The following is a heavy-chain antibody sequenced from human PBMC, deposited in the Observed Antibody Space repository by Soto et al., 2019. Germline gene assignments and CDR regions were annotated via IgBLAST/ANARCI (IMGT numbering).Heavy chain of an antibody. Sequence: QVQLQESGPGLVKPSETLSLTCTVSGGSISTYYWSWIRQSPGGGLEWIGYIYFSGTTNYNPSLTSXXTXSXXTSKIQFSLKLTSVTAADTAMYYCARASRADAFDIWGQGTVVTVSS. J-gene: IGHJ3*02. CDR2: IYFSGTT. V-gene: IGHV4-59*12. CDR1: GGSISTYY. CDR3: ARASRADAFDI.